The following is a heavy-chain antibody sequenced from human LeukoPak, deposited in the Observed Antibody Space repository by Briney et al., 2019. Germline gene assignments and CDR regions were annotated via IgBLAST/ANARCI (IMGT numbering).Heavy chain of an antibody. CDR1: GGSISSSSYY. CDR2: IYYSGST. CDR3: ARDGDIVVVPAASHAFDI. Sequence: SETLSLTCTVSGGSISSSSYYWGWIRQPPGKGLEWIGSIYYSGSTYYNPSLKSRVTISVDTSKNQFSLKLSSVTAADTAVYYCARDGDIVVVPAASHAFDIWGQGTMVTVSS. V-gene: IGHV4-39*07. J-gene: IGHJ3*02. D-gene: IGHD2-2*01.